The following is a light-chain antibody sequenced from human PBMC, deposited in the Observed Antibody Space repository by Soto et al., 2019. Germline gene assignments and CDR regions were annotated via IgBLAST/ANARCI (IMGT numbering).Light chain of an antibody. Sequence: DIPMTQSPSAMSASVGDRVTITCRASQGISNSLAWLQQKPGKVPKRLMYTATSLPSGVPSGFSGSGSGTEFTLTSSTLQPEDCATYYCLQHQIQRRTFGQGTQVEIK. J-gene: IGKJ1*01. CDR2: TAT. CDR1: QGISNS. CDR3: LQHQIQRRT. V-gene: IGKV1-17*03.